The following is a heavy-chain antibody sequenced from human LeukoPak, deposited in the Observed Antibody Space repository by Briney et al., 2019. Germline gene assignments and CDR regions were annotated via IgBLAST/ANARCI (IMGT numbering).Heavy chain of an antibody. J-gene: IGHJ4*02. CDR3: ASEIAAAGPSVDY. V-gene: IGHV3-7*01. D-gene: IGHD6-13*01. CDR1: GFTFDTYW. CDR2: INQDGSEK. Sequence: GGSLRLSCVDSGFTFDTYWMTWVRQAPGKGLEWVAKINQDGSEKYYVDSVKDRFTISRDNVKKSLYLQMNSLRAEDTAVYYCASEIAAAGPSVDYWGQGTLVTVSS.